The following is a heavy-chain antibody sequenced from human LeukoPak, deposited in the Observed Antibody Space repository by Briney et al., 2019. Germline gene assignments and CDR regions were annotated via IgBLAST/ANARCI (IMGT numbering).Heavy chain of an antibody. CDR2: ISGNSGSI. V-gene: IGHV3-9*01. J-gene: IGHJ4*02. CDR3: AKGRYDILTGYSFDY. D-gene: IGHD3-9*01. Sequence: GGSLRLSCAASGFTFDDYAMHWVRQAPGKGLEWVSGISGNSGSIGYADSVKGRFTISRDNAKNSLYLQMNSLRAEDTALYYCAKGRYDILTGYSFDYWGQGTLVTVSS. CDR1: GFTFDDYA.